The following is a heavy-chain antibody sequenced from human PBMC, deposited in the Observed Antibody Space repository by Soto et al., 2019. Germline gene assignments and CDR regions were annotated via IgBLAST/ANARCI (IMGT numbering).Heavy chain of an antibody. Sequence: ASVKVSCKASGYTFISYGISWVRQAPGQGLEWMGWISPYNDKTNYAQTFQGRATMTTDTSTSTAYMELSSLRSDDTAVYYCASPDQYSSSWYYIDYWGQGTLVTVSS. CDR3: ASPDQYSSSWYYIDY. CDR1: GYTFISYG. D-gene: IGHD6-13*01. J-gene: IGHJ4*02. V-gene: IGHV1-18*01. CDR2: ISPYNDKT.